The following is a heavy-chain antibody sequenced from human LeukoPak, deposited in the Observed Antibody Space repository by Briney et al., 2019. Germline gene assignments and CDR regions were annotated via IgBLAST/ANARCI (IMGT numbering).Heavy chain of an antibody. D-gene: IGHD3-16*02. CDR2: ISWDGGST. J-gene: IGHJ4*02. Sequence: GGSLRLSCAASGFTFDDYTMHWVRQAPGKGLAWVSLISWDGGSTYYADSVKGRFTISRDNSKNSLYLQMNSLRTEDTALYYCVRGSYRYLFDYWGQGTLVTVSS. V-gene: IGHV3-43*01. CDR3: VRGSYRYLFDY. CDR1: GFTFDDYT.